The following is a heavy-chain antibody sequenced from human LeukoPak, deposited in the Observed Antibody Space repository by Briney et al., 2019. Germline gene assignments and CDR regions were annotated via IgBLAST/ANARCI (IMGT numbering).Heavy chain of an antibody. CDR2: IKQDGSEK. CDR3: TRMVWRSRPFDY. Sequence: GGSLRLSCAASGFTFSDYWMSWVRQAPGKGLEWVANIKQDGSEKYYVDSVKGRFTISRDNAKNSVSLQMNSLRAEDTAVYYCTRMVWRSRPFDYWGQGTLVTVSS. D-gene: IGHD2-2*01. J-gene: IGHJ4*02. CDR1: GFTFSDYW. V-gene: IGHV3-7*01.